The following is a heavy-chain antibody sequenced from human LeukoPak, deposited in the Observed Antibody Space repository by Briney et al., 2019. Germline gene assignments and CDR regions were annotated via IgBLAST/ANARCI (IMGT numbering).Heavy chain of an antibody. D-gene: IGHD3-22*01. CDR2: INPNSGGT. V-gene: IGHV1-2*02. CDR1: GYTFTGYY. J-gene: IGHJ4*02. CDR3: ARDVSPFYDSSGRGDFY. Sequence: ASVKVSYKASGYTFTGYYMHWVRQAPGQGLEWMGWINPNSGGTNYAQKFQGRVTMTRDTSISTAYMELSRLRSDDTAVYYCARDVSPFYDSSGRGDFYWGQGTLVTVSS.